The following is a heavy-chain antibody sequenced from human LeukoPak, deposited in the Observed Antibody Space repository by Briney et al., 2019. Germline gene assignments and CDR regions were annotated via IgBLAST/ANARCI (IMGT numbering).Heavy chain of an antibody. CDR2: INHNGNVN. V-gene: IGHV3-7*03. Sequence: GGSLRLSCAASGFTFSSYWTNWARQAPGKGLEWVASINHNGNVNYYVDPVKGRFTISRDNAKNSLYLQMSNLRAEDKAVYFCARGGGLDVWGQGATVTVSS. J-gene: IGHJ6*02. CDR1: GFTFSSYW. CDR3: ARGGGLDV. D-gene: IGHD3-16*01.